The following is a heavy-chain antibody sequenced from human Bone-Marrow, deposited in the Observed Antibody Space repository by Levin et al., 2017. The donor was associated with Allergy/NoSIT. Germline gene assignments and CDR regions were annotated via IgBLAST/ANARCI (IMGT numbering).Heavy chain of an antibody. Sequence: SQTLSLTCTVSGSSFSSGFHWGWIRQPPGKGLEWIGSIYHNGNTNYNPSLKSRVTVSLDTSKNQFSLRLSSVTAADTALYYCARVVGVMIPAAIDYWGQGTLVTVSS. D-gene: IGHD2-15*01. J-gene: IGHJ4*02. CDR3: ARVVGVMIPAAIDY. V-gene: IGHV4-38-2*02. CDR1: GSSFSSGFH. CDR2: IYHNGNT.